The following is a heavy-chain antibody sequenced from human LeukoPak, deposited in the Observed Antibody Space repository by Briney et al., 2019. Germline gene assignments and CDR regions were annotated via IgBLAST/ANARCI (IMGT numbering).Heavy chain of an antibody. CDR3: ARDSKGGYDY. CDR1: GGSISSYY. CDR2: IYYSGRT. V-gene: IGHV4-59*01. D-gene: IGHD1-26*01. J-gene: IGHJ4*02. Sequence: KPSETLSLTCNVSGGSISSYYWSWIRQPPGKGLEWIGYIYYSGRTNYNPSLESRVTISVDTSKNQFSLRLSSVTAADTAVYYCARDSKGGYDYWGQGTLVTVSS.